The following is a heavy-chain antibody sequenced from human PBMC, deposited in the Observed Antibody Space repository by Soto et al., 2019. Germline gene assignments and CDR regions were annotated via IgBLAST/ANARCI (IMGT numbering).Heavy chain of an antibody. CDR1: GYTFKVYF. D-gene: IGHD3-10*01. CDR2: INPNNGDT. Sequence: QVQLVQSGAEVQKPGASVKVSCRASGYTFKVYFLHWMRQAPGPGLEWMGWINPNNGDTMYAQKCWGWVIMTGDTSINTVYMDLSSLTSDDTAVYYCARGPDTGDFDYWGQGALVTVAS. J-gene: IGHJ4*02. CDR3: ARGPDTGDFDY. V-gene: IGHV1-2*04.